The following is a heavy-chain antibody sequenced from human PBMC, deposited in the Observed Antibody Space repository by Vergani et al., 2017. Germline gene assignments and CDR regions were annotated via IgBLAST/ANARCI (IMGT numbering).Heavy chain of an antibody. D-gene: IGHD3-3*01. CDR1: GFTFSSYE. V-gene: IGHV3-48*03. Sequence: EVQLVESGGGLVQPGGSLRLSCAASGFTFSSYEMNWVRQAPGKGLEWVSYISSSGSTIYYADSVKGRFNISRDNAKNSLYLQMNSLRAEDTAVYYCARGCNKEWLLQVYWGQGTLVTVSS. CDR3: ARGCNKEWLLQVY. J-gene: IGHJ4*02. CDR2: ISSSGSTI.